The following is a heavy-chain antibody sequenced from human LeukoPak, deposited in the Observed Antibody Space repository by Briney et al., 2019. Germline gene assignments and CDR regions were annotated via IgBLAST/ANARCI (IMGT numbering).Heavy chain of an antibody. V-gene: IGHV1-3*03. D-gene: IGHD5-18*01. CDR3: ARGADDAMDRYYFDY. J-gene: IGHJ4*02. Sequence: ASVKVSCKASGYTFTSYAMHWVRQAPGQRREWMGWINAGNGNTKYSQEFQGRVTITRDTSASTAYMELSSLRSEDMAVYYCARGADDAMDRYYFDYWPQGTLVSVPS. CDR1: GYTFTSYA. CDR2: INAGNGNT.